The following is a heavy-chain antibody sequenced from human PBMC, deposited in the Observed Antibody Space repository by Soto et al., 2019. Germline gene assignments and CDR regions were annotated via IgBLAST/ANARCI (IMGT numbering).Heavy chain of an antibody. CDR1: GGSISSGGYY. CDR3: ARDLPRYDSSGSLDY. D-gene: IGHD3-22*01. V-gene: IGHV4-31*03. Sequence: QVQLQESGPGLVKPSQTLSLTCTVSGGSISSGGYYWSWIRQHPGKGLEWIGYIYYSGSTYYNPSLKSRVTIXXDXSXXQFSLKLSSVTAADTAVYYCARDLPRYDSSGSLDYWGQGTLVTVSS. J-gene: IGHJ4*02. CDR2: IYYSGST.